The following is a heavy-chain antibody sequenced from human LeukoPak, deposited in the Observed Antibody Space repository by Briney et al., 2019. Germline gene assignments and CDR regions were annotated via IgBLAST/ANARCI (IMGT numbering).Heavy chain of an antibody. J-gene: IGHJ4*02. CDR1: GYTFTSYD. D-gene: IGHD5-18*01. CDR3: ARQRGYNYGYDDY. V-gene: IGHV1-8*01. CDR2: MNPNSGNT. Sequence: ASVKVSRKASGYTFTSYDINWVRQATGQGLEWMGWMNPNSGNTGYAQKFQGRVTMTRNTSIRTAYMELSSLTSEDTAVYYCARQRGYNYGYDDYWGQGTLVTVSS.